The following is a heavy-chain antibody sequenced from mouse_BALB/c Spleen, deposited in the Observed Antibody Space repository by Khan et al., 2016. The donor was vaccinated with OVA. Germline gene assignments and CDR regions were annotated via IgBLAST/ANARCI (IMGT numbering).Heavy chain of an antibody. Sequence: VESGGSRKLSCAASGFTFTSYGMHWIRQAPEKGLEWVAYISSDSNTIYYADTVKGRFTISRDHPKNTLFLQMPSLRSGDTAMYFCATSYYYGYYFDYWGQGTTLTVSS. CDR1: GFTFTSYG. V-gene: IGHV5-17*02. CDR3: ATSYYYGYYFDY. CDR2: ISSDSNTI. J-gene: IGHJ2*01. D-gene: IGHD1-1*01.